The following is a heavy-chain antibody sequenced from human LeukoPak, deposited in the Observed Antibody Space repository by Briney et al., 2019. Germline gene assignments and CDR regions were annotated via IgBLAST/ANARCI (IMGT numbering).Heavy chain of an antibody. CDR1: GFTFSSFG. CDR2: ISDSSTLT. CDR3: AKVIRGGYGMDV. D-gene: IGHD3-10*01. J-gene: IGHJ6*02. Sequence: GGSLRLSCASSGFTFSSFGMNWVRQAPGKGLEWVSYISDSSTLTYYADSVKGRFTISKDNAKNSLSLQLNSLRDEDTAVYFCAKVIRGGYGMDVWGQGTTVTVSS. V-gene: IGHV3-48*02.